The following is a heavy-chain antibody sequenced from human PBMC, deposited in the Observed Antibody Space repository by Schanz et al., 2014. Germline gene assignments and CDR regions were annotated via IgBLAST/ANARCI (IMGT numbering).Heavy chain of an antibody. J-gene: IGHJ3*01. CDR1: GGTFSTYT. CDR3: ATMWGYCTATACQILEVLDV. CDR2: IIPILGIA. Sequence: QVQLVQSGAEVKKPGSSVKVSCKASGGTFSTYTISWVRQAPGQGLEWMGRIIPILGIANYAQKFQGRVTMTRNTSISTAYMELSSLRSEDTAVYYCATMWGYCTATACQILEVLDVWGQGTMVTVSS. D-gene: IGHD2-8*02. V-gene: IGHV1-69*02.